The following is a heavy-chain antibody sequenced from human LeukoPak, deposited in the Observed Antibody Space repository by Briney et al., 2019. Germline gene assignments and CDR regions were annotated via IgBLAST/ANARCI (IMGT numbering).Heavy chain of an antibody. V-gene: IGHV4-39*07. CDR3: ARELRYCSGSSCQSGDY. J-gene: IGHJ4*02. Sequence: YSGSTYYNPSLKSRVTISIDTSKNQFSLKLTSVTAADTAVYYCARELRYCSGSSCQSGDYWGQGTLVTVSS. CDR2: YSGST. D-gene: IGHD2-15*01.